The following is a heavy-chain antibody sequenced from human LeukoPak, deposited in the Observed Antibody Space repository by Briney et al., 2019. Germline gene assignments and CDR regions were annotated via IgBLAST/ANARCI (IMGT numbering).Heavy chain of an antibody. J-gene: IGHJ4*02. CDR3: ARTVVGAYGRDPDY. Sequence: GGSLRLSCAASGFTFSSYWMSWVRQAPGKGLEWVANIKQDGSEKYYVDSVKGRFTISRDNAKNSLYLQMNSLRAEDTAVYYCARTVVGAYGRDPDYWGQGTLVTVSS. CDR2: IKQDGSEK. D-gene: IGHD1-26*01. V-gene: IGHV3-7*01. CDR1: GFTFSSYW.